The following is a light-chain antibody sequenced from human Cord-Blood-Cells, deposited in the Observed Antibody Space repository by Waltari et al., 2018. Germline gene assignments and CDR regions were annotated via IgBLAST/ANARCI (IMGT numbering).Light chain of an antibody. CDR2: DAS. Sequence: EIVITQSPATLSLSPGARATLSCRASQSVSSYLAWYQQKPGQAPRLLIYDASNRATGIPARFSGSGSGTDFTLTISSLEPEDFAVYYCQQRSNWPLTFGGGTKVEIK. CDR1: QSVSSY. V-gene: IGKV3-11*01. CDR3: QQRSNWPLT. J-gene: IGKJ4*01.